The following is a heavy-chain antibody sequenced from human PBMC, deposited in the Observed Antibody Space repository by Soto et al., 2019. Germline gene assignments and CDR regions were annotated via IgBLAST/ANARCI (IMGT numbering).Heavy chain of an antibody. CDR1: GGAISSGTNY. Sequence: SETLSLTCSVSGGAISSGTNYWGWVRRAPGKGLEWIGNIYFRGSTYYNPSLKSRVTIAIDTSKNQFSLKLRSVTAADSVVYYCARMGYATGWYHFDYWGQGALVTVSS. V-gene: IGHV4-39*01. CDR3: ARMGYATGWYHFDY. CDR2: IYFRGST. D-gene: IGHD2-8*01. J-gene: IGHJ4*02.